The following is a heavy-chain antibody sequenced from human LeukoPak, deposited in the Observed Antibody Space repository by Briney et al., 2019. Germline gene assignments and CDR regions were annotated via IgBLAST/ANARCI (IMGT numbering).Heavy chain of an antibody. Sequence: GGSLRLSCAASGFTFSSYAMSWVRQAPGKGLEWVSAISGSGGSTYYADSVKGRFTISRDNSKNTLYLQMNSLRAEDTAVYYCAKDPPPGYYDSSGYYYVAAEYFRHWGQGTLVTVSS. CDR1: GFTFSSYA. CDR2: ISGSGGST. V-gene: IGHV3-23*01. J-gene: IGHJ1*01. D-gene: IGHD3-22*01. CDR3: AKDPPPGYYDSSGYYYVAAEYFRH.